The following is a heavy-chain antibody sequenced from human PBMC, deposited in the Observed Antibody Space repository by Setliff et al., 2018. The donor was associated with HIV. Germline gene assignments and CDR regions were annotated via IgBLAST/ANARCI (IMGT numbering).Heavy chain of an antibody. CDR3: HSGYDTEEQSYFDY. J-gene: IGHJ4*02. D-gene: IGHD5-12*01. V-gene: IGHV3-74*01. CDR2: VNSDGSSK. Sequence: GVLKISCAASGFTFDRYWMHWVRQAPGKGLVWVSRVNSDGSSKTYADSVKDRFTISRDNAKNTLYLQMNSLRAEDTGVYYCHSGYDTEEQSYFDYWGQGTLVTV. CDR1: GFTFDRYW.